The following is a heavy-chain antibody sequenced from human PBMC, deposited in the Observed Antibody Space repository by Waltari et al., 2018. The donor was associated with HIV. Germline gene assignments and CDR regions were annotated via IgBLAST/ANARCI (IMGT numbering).Heavy chain of an antibody. Sequence: QVQLVESGGGVVQPGRSLRLSCAASGFTFNSYAMHWVRQAPGKGLEWVAVISYDGGNKYYADSVKGRFTISRDNSKNTLYLQMNSLRAEDTAVYYCARGGSGWTPVYCGQGTLVTVSS. CDR3: ARGGSGWTPVY. J-gene: IGHJ4*02. V-gene: IGHV3-30-3*01. CDR2: ISYDGGNK. CDR1: GFTFNSYA. D-gene: IGHD6-19*01.